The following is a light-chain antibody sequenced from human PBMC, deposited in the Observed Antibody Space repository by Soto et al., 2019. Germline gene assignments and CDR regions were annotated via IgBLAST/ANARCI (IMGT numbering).Light chain of an antibody. CDR3: CSFAGSNPFPYV. CDR2: EVN. V-gene: IGLV2-23*02. CDR1: ISDVGSHNL. Sequence: QSALTQPASVSGSPGQSITISCTGTISDVGSHNLVSWYQQHPDKAPKPIIYEVNERPSGVSSRFSGSKSGNTASLTVSGLQPDDEADYHCCSFAGSNPFPYVFGTGTKVTVL. J-gene: IGLJ1*01.